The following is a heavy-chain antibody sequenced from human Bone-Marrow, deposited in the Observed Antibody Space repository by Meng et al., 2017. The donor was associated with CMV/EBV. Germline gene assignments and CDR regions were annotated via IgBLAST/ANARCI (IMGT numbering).Heavy chain of an antibody. CDR1: GCTFSSYA. CDR2: INPIFGTA. V-gene: IGHV1-69*05. CDR3: ARGTWGEMATILRFVA. Sequence: SVKVSCKASGCTFSSYAISWVRQAPGQGLEWMGGINPIFGTANYAQKLQGRVTITTDESTSTAYMELSSLRSEDTAVYSCARGTWGEMATILRFVAWGQGTLVTVSS. D-gene: IGHD5-24*01. J-gene: IGHJ5*02.